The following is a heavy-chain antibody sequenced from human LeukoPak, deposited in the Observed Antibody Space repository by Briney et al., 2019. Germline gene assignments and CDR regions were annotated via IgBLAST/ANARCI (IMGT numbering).Heavy chain of an antibody. D-gene: IGHD3-22*01. CDR2: ISSSSSYT. J-gene: IGHJ3*02. V-gene: IGHV3-11*05. CDR3: ARGAYYYDSSRSGAFDI. Sequence: GGSLRLSCAASGFTVSSNYMSWVRQAPGKGLEWVSYISSSSSYTNYADSVKGRFTISRDNAKNSLYLQMNSLRAEDTAVYYCARGAYYYDSSRSGAFDIWGQGTMVTVSS. CDR1: GFTVSSNY.